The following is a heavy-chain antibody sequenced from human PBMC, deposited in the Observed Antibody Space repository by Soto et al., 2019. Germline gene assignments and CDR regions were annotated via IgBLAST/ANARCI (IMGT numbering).Heavy chain of an antibody. D-gene: IGHD5-12*01. J-gene: IGHJ6*03. V-gene: IGHV3-53*04. Sequence: GSLRLSCAASGFTVSSNYMSWVRQAPGKGLEWVSVIYSGGSTYYADSVKGRFTISRHNSKNTLYLQMNSLRAEDTAVYYCARNTIVATIRYYYYYMDVWGKGTTVTVSS. CDR1: GFTVSSNY. CDR2: IYSGGST. CDR3: ARNTIVATIRYYYYYMDV.